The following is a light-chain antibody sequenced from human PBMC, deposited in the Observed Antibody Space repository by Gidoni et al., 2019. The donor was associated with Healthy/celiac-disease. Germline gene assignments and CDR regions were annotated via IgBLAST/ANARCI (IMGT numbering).Light chain of an antibody. J-gene: IGKJ2*01. CDR1: QSLSSR. CDR3: QQYNSYST. CDR2: KAS. V-gene: IGKV1-5*03. Sequence: DIQMTQSPSTLSASVGDRVTIPCRASQSLSSRLAWYQQKPGKAPKLLIYKASSLESGVPSRFSGSGSGTEFTLTISSLQSDDFATYYCQQYNSYSTFGQGTKLEIK.